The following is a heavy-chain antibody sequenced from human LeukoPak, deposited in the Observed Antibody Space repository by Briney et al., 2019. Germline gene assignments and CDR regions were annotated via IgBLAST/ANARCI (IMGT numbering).Heavy chain of an antibody. V-gene: IGHV4-39*01. CDR1: GGSISSTSSY. CDR2: IYYSGST. J-gene: IGHJ5*02. D-gene: IGHD4-11*01. CDR3: ARNISTVANGARYNWFDP. Sequence: SEILSLTCIVSGGSISSTSSYWDWIRQSPGKGLEWIGTIYYSGSTDYNPSLKSRVTMSVETSKNQFSLKLSSVTAADTAVYYCARNISTVANGARYNWFDPWGQGILVTVSS.